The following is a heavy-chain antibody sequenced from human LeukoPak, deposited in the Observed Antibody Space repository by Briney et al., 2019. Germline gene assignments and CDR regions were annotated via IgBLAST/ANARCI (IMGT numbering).Heavy chain of an antibody. Sequence: ASVKVSCEASGYTFTGYYMHWVRQAPGQGLEWMGWINPNSGGTNYAQKFQGRVTMTRDTSISTAYMELSRLRSDDTAVYYCAREVGATDTSDYWGQGTLVTVSS. CDR2: INPNSGGT. J-gene: IGHJ4*02. CDR1: GYTFTGYY. CDR3: AREVGATDTSDY. V-gene: IGHV1-2*02. D-gene: IGHD1-26*01.